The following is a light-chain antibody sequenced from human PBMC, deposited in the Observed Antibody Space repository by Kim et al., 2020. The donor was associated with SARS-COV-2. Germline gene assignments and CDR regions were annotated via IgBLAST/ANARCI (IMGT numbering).Light chain of an antibody. CDR2: GAS. J-gene: IGKJ4*01. CDR1: QTVIRYY. Sequence: PGERATLSCRASQTVIRYYLAWYQQKPGQAPRLLIYGASTRATGIPDRFSGSGSGTDFTLTISSLEPGDFALYYCQQYGSSPRTFGGGTKVDIK. V-gene: IGKV3-20*01. CDR3: QQYGSSPRT.